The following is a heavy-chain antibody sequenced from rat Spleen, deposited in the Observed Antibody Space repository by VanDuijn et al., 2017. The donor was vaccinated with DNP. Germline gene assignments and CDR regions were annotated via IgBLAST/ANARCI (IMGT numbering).Heavy chain of an antibody. CDR2: ISGSGGNT. CDR3: ARGVYYYSATYWYFDF. D-gene: IGHD1-1*01. CDR1: GFTFSDYN. V-gene: IGHV5-7*01. Sequence: EVQLVESGGGLVQPGRSLKLSCAASGFTFSDYNMAWVRQAPKKGLEWVATISGSGGNTYYRDSVKGRFTISRDNAQSTLDLQMNSLRSEDMATYYCARGVYYYSATYWYFDFWGPGTMVTVSS. J-gene: IGHJ1*01.